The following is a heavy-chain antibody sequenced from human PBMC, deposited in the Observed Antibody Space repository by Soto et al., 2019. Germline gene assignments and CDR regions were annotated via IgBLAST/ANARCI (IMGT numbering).Heavy chain of an antibody. CDR2: IYYSGST. J-gene: IGHJ5*02. CDR3: ARARATMIEQPQYNWFDP. D-gene: IGHD3-22*01. Sequence: SETLSLTCTVSGGSISSYYWSWIRQPPGKGLEWIGYIYYSGSTNSNPSLKSRVTISVDTSKNQFSLKLSSVTAADTAVYYCARARATMIEQPQYNWFDPWGQGTLVTVSS. CDR1: GGSISSYY. V-gene: IGHV4-59*01.